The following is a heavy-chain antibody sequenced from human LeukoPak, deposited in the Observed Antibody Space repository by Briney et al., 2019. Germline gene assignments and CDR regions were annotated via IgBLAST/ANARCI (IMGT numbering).Heavy chain of an antibody. J-gene: IGHJ4*02. D-gene: IGHD3-10*01. Sequence: GGSLRLSCAASGFTFTSYGMHWVRQAPGKGLEWVAMIWYDGSHKKYADSVEGRFSISRETSKNTLYLQMNSLRADDTAVYYCARGVPIPATHPIDYWGRGSLVSVSS. CDR1: GFTFTSYG. V-gene: IGHV3-33*03. CDR2: IWYDGSHK. CDR3: ARGVPIPATHPIDY.